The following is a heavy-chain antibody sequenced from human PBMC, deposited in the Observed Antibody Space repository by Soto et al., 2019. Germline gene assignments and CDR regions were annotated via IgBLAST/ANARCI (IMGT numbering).Heavy chain of an antibody. V-gene: IGHV4-59*01. J-gene: IGHJ4*02. CDR3: ARENDGYSYGTYFDY. CDR1: GGSISSYY. Sequence: SETLSLTCTVSGGSISSYYWSWIRQPPGKGLEWIGYIYYSGSTNYNPSLKSRVTISVDTSKNQFSLKLSSVTAADTAVYYCARENDGYSYGTYFDYWGQGTLVTVSS. CDR2: IYYSGST. D-gene: IGHD5-18*01.